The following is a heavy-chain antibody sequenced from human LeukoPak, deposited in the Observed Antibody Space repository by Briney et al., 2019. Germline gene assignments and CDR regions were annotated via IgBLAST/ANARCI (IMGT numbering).Heavy chain of an antibody. V-gene: IGHV3-48*03. Sequence: PGGSLRLSCAASGFTFSSYEMNWVRQAPGKGLEWVSYISSSGNNIYYADSVKGRFTTSRDNAKNSLYLQMNSLRAEDSGLYYCARAGSYFDYWGQGTLVTVSS. J-gene: IGHJ4*02. CDR1: GFTFSSYE. D-gene: IGHD1-26*01. CDR2: ISSSGNNI. CDR3: ARAGSYFDY.